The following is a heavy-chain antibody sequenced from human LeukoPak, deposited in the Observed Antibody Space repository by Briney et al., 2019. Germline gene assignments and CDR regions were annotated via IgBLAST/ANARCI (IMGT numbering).Heavy chain of an antibody. CDR2: IDPNSGAT. D-gene: IGHD1-26*01. Sequence: GESLKISCKGSGYTFTDYYIHWVRQAPGQGLEWMGWIDPNSGATNYAQKFQGRITMTRDTSISTAYMELSRLRSDDTAVYYCARVGATYSGDPWGQGTLVTVSS. CDR3: ARVGATYSGDP. CDR1: GYTFTDYY. J-gene: IGHJ5*02. V-gene: IGHV1-2*02.